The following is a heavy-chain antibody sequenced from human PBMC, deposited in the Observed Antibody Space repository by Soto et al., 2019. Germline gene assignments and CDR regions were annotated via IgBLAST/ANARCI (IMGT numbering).Heavy chain of an antibody. CDR1: GYTFTGYA. J-gene: IGHJ4*02. V-gene: IGHV1-3*05. D-gene: IGHD3-16*02. Sequence: QVQLVQSGAEEKKPGASVKVSCQTSGYTFTGYAIHWVRQAPGQRLEWMGWINAGNGNTKYSQKFQGRVTMTRDTSANTAYMELSSLRSEDTAIYDCARSAVSPSGGLIGTFDYWGQGNLVTVSS. CDR3: ARSAVSPSGGLIGTFDY. CDR2: INAGNGNT.